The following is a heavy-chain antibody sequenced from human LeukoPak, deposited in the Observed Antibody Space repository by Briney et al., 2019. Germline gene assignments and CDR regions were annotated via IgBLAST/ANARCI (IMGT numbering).Heavy chain of an antibody. CDR2: ISVSGDST. Sequence: PGGSLRLSCAGSGFTFSIYAMSWVRQAPGKGLEWVSTISVSGDSTYHADSVKGRFTISRDNSKNTLYLQMDSLRAEDTAVYCCAGGKGVSAAGPFDYWGQGTLVTVSS. D-gene: IGHD6-13*01. CDR3: AGGKGVSAAGPFDY. V-gene: IGHV3-23*01. CDR1: GFTFSIYA. J-gene: IGHJ4*02.